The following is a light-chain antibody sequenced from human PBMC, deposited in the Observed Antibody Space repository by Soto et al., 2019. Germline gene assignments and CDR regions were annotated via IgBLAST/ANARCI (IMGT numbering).Light chain of an antibody. CDR2: GAS. V-gene: IGKV3-15*01. Sequence: EIVMTQSPATLSVSPGERATLSCRASQSVSSNFAWYQQKPGQAPRLLIYGASTSATGIPARFSGSGSATEYTLTISRLQSEDFAVYYCQQYNNWPPWTFGQGTKVEIK. J-gene: IGKJ1*01. CDR3: QQYNNWPPWT. CDR1: QSVSSN.